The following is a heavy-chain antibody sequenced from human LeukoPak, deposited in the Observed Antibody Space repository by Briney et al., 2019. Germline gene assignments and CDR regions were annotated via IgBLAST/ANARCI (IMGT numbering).Heavy chain of an antibody. V-gene: IGHV3-23*01. CDR3: AKPHDSGWWMFDY. Sequence: GGSLRLSCTASGFTFSSYAMNWVRQAPGKGLEWVSSIFINGGSTYYANSLKGLFTISRDDSKNTLYLQMNSLTAEDTAIYYCAKPHDSGWWMFDYWGRGTLVTVSS. J-gene: IGHJ4*02. D-gene: IGHD6-13*01. CDR1: GFTFSSYA. CDR2: IFINGGST.